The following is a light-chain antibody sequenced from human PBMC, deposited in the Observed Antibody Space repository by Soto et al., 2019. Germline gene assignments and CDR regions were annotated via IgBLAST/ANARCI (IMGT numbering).Light chain of an antibody. J-gene: IGKJ1*01. CDR1: QSVSSY. Sequence: EIVLTQSPATLSLSPGERATLSCRASQSVSSYLAWYQQKPGQAPRLLIYDASNRATGIPARFSGSGSGTDFTLTISRLEPEDFAVYYCQQYGSSRTFGQGTKV. V-gene: IGKV3-20*01. CDR2: DAS. CDR3: QQYGSSRT.